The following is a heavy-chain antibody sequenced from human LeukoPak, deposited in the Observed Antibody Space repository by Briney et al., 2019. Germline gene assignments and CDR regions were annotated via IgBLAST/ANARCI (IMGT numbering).Heavy chain of an antibody. CDR1: GLAVSSTF. J-gene: IGHJ2*01. CDR2: IYSGGTT. D-gene: IGHD3-10*01. Sequence: AGGSLRLSWAPSGLAVSSTFMSWVRQAPGRGLEWVSIIYSGGTTHYADSVKGRFTISRDNAKDMLYLQMDSLRVGDTAIYYCARNTDYYGSGTYGYFDHWGRGTLVTVSS. CDR3: ARNTDYYGSGTYGYFDH. V-gene: IGHV3-53*01.